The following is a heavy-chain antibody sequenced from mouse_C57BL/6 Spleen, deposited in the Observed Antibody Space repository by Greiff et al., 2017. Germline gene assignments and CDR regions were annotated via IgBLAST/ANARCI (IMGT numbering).Heavy chain of an antibody. V-gene: IGHV5-15*01. CDR3: ARNWDEDYYAMDY. D-gene: IGHD4-1*01. Sequence: EVHLVESGGGLVQPGGSLKLSCAASGFTFSDYGMAWVRQAPRKGPEWVAFISNLAYSIYYADTVTGRFTISRENAKNTLYLEMSSLRSEDTAMYYCARNWDEDYYAMDYWGQGTSVTVSS. CDR1: GFTFSDYG. CDR2: ISNLAYSI. J-gene: IGHJ4*01.